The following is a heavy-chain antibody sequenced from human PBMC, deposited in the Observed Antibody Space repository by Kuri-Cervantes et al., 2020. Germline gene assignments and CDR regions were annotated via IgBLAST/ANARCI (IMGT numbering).Heavy chain of an antibody. CDR3: AKGHGDYYYYCMDV. CDR1: GFTFSSYA. Sequence: GGSLRLSCAASGFTFSSYAMHWVRQAPGKGLEWVSLICGGGGSTYSADSVKGRFTISRDNSKNTLYLQMNSLRAEDTAVYYCAKGHGDYYYYCMDVWGKGTTVTVSS. D-gene: IGHD4-17*01. J-gene: IGHJ6*03. V-gene: IGHV3-23*01. CDR2: ICGGGGST.